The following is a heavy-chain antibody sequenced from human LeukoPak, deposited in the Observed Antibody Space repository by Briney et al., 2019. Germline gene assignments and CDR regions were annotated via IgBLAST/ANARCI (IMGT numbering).Heavy chain of an antibody. CDR3: ASFKAVAGTRSDY. J-gene: IGHJ4*02. CDR1: GGSFSGYY. Sequence: PSETLSLTCAVYGGSFSGYYWSWIRQPPGKGLEWIGEINHSGSTNYNPSLKSRVTISVDTSKNQFSLKLSSVTAADTAVYYCASFKAVAGTRSDYWGQGTLVTVSS. D-gene: IGHD6-19*01. CDR2: INHSGST. V-gene: IGHV4-34*01.